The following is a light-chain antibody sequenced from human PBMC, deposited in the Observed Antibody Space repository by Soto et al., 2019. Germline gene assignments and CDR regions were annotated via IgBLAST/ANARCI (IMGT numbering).Light chain of an antibody. CDR3: SSHTLSRALQV. J-gene: IGLJ1*01. V-gene: IGLV2-14*01. Sequence: QSVLTQPASVSGSPGQSITISCSGTISDFVVYNYVSWYQQHPAKAPKLMFYGARKRPSGVSNRFSGSKSGNTASLTISGLQAEDEADYYCSSHTLSRALQVFGTGTKLTVL. CDR1: ISDFVVYNY. CDR2: GAR.